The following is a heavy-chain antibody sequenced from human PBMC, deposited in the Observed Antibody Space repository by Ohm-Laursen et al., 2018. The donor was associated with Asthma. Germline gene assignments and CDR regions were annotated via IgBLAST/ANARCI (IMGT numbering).Heavy chain of an antibody. D-gene: IGHD5-24*01. CDR3: ARGEDGYNFVDVLKY. CDR1: GYTFTGYY. CDR2: INPNSGGT. V-gene: IGHV1-2*06. J-gene: IGHJ4*02. Sequence: ASVKVSCKASGYTFTGYYMHWVRQAPGQGLEWMGRINPNSGGTNYAQKFQGRVTITADESTSTAYTELSSLRSEDTAVYYCARGEDGYNFVDVLKYWGQGTLVTVSS.